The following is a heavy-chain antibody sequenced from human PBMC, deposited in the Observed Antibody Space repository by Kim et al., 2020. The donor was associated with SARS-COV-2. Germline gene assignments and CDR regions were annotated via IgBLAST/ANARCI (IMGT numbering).Heavy chain of an antibody. CDR2: ISSSSSYI. V-gene: IGHV3-21*01. CDR3: ARDQISSGEYSYVEKGVDV. D-gene: IGHD3-3*01. CDR1: GFTFSSYC. Sequence: GGSLRLSCAASGFTFSSYCMNWVRQAPGKGLEWVSTISSSSSYIYYADSVKGRFTNSSDNAKNSLFLQMNCLRAEDTAAYYCARDQISSGEYSYVEKGVDVWGRGTTVTVSS. J-gene: IGHJ6*02.